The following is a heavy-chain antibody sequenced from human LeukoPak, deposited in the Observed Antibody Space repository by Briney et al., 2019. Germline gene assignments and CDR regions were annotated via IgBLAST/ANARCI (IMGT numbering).Heavy chain of an antibody. Sequence: PGGSLRLSCAASGFTFSTYAMNWVRQAPGKGLEWVSGINGGGGSTYYADSVKGRFTISRDNSKNTLYLQMSSLRAEDTAVYYCAKVSGYTSGWYVDFDCWGQGSLVTVSS. CDR3: AKVSGYTSGWYVDFDC. D-gene: IGHD6-19*01. CDR1: GFTFSTYA. CDR2: INGGGGST. J-gene: IGHJ4*02. V-gene: IGHV3-23*01.